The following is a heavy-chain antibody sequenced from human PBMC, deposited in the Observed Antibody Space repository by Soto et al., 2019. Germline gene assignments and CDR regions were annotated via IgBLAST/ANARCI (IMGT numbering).Heavy chain of an antibody. CDR1: GYTFTSYD. D-gene: IGHD1-1*01. Sequence: QVQLVQSGAEVKKPRASVKVSCKASGYTFTSYDIIWVRQATGQGLEWMGWMNPNSGNTGYAQNFRGRVTMTRNTSISTAYMELSSLRSEDTAVYYCARERTGTTSMDVWGQGTTVTVSS. J-gene: IGHJ6*02. V-gene: IGHV1-8*01. CDR3: ARERTGTTSMDV. CDR2: MNPNSGNT.